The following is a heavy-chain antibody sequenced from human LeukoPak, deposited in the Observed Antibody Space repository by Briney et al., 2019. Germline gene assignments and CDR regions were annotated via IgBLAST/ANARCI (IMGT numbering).Heavy chain of an antibody. CDR1: GGSFSGYY. CDR3: ARGRTEDIVVVPAAMLGGYYFDY. J-gene: IGHJ4*02. D-gene: IGHD2-2*01. V-gene: IGHV4-34*01. Sequence: SETLSLTCAVYGGSFSGYYWSWIRQPPGKGLEWIGEINHGGSTNYNPSLKSRVTISVDTSKNQFSLKLSSVTAADTAVYYCARGRTEDIVVVPAAMLGGYYFDYWARKPWSPSPQ. CDR2: INHGGST.